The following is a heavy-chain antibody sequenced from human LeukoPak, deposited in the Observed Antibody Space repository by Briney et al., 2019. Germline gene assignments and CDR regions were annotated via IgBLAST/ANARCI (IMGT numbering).Heavy chain of an antibody. Sequence: SGGSLRLSCAASGFTFSSYGMHWVRQAPGKGLEWVAFIRCDGSNKYYADSVKGRFTISRDNSKNTLYLQMNSLRAEDTAVYYCAKAPYSGSYFGYWGQGTLVTVSS. D-gene: IGHD1-26*01. CDR1: GFTFSSYG. V-gene: IGHV3-30*02. CDR2: IRCDGSNK. CDR3: AKAPYSGSYFGY. J-gene: IGHJ4*02.